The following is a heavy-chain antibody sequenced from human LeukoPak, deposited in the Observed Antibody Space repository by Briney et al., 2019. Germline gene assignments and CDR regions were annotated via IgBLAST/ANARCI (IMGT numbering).Heavy chain of an antibody. CDR3: ARGRNCSSTSCPTQHCYY. Sequence: SETLSLTCTVYGGSFSGYYWSWIRKPPGKGLEWVGEINHSVSTNYNPSLSSRVTISVDTCKNQFSLKPSSVPAADTAVYYCARGRNCSSTSCPTQHCYYWGQGTLVTVSS. CDR2: INHSVST. J-gene: IGHJ4*02. V-gene: IGHV4-34*01. D-gene: IGHD2-2*01. CDR1: GGSFSGYY.